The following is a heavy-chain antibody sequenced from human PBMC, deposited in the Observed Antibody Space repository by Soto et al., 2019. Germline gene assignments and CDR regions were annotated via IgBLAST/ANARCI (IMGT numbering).Heavy chain of an antibody. CDR2: IYYSGST. D-gene: IGHD2-8*01. Sequence: SETLSLTCTVSGGSISSSSYYWGWIRQPPGKGLEWIGSIYYSGSTYYNPSLKSRVTISVDTSKNQFSLKLSSVTAADTAVYYCARTDIVLMVYAFLFDYWGQGTLVTVSS. CDR3: ARTDIVLMVYAFLFDY. CDR1: GGSISSSSYY. V-gene: IGHV4-39*01. J-gene: IGHJ4*02.